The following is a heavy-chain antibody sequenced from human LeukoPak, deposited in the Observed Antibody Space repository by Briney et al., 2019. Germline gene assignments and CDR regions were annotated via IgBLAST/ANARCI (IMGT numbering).Heavy chain of an antibody. Sequence: GGSLRLSCAASSFTFSSYSMNWVRQAPGKGLEWVSAISGSGGSTYYADSVKGRFTISRDNSKNTLYLQMNSLRAEDTAVYYCAKEAPYYYDSSGYRTFDYWGQGTLVTVSS. CDR1: SFTFSSYS. CDR2: ISGSGGST. CDR3: AKEAPYYYDSSGYRTFDY. J-gene: IGHJ4*02. V-gene: IGHV3-23*01. D-gene: IGHD3-22*01.